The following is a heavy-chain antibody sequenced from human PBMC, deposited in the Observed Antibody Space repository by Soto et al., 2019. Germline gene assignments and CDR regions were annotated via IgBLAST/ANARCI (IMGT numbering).Heavy chain of an antibody. J-gene: IGHJ4*02. CDR1: GFTFSSYW. CDR2: INSDGSST. V-gene: IGHV3-74*01. D-gene: IGHD2-15*01. Sequence: GGSLRLSCAASGFTFSSYWMHWVRQAPGKGLVWVSRINSDGSSTSYADSVKGRFTISRDNAKNTLYLQMNRLRAEDTAVYYCERESWGWFALGSRGQGTPVHASS. CDR3: ERESWGWFALGS.